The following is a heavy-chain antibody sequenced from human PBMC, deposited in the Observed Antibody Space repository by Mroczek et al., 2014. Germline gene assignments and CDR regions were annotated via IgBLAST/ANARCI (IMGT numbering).Heavy chain of an antibody. CDR3: ARDRPYCSGGSCPLWGGLDAFDI. CDR2: IYYSGST. V-gene: IGHV4-59*01. D-gene: IGHD2-15*01. J-gene: IGHJ3*02. CDR1: GGSISSYY. Sequence: QVQLQESGPGLVKPSETLSLTCTVSGGSISSYYWSWIRQPPGKGLEWIGYIYYSGSTNYNPSLKSRVTISVDTSKNQFSLKLSSVTAADTAVYYCARDRPYCSGGSCPLWGGLDAFDIWGQGTMVTVSS.